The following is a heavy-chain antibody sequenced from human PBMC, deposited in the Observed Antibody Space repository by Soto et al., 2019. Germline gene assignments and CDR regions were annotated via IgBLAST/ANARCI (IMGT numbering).Heavy chain of an antibody. J-gene: IGHJ3*01. D-gene: IGHD1-1*01. CDR1: GLTVGGKKY. Sequence: PGGSLRLSCAASGLTVGGKKYVAWVRQAPGKGLEWVSALYDVDGSFYSDSVKGRFTTSSDSSKTTVYLQMNDLRPADTALYYCATWHEREHAYDVWGQGTTVTVSS. V-gene: IGHV3-53*01. CDR2: LYDVDGS. CDR3: ATWHEREHAYDV.